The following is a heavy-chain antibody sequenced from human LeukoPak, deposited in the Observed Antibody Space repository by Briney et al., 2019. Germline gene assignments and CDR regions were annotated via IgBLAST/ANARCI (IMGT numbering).Heavy chain of an antibody. CDR3: ARAPAPATAIKGYFDY. Sequence: SETLSLTCAVYGGSFSGYYWSWIRQPPGEGLEWIGEINHSGSTNYNPSLKSRVTISVDTSKNQFSLKLSSVTAADTAVYYCARAPAPATAIKGYFDYWGQGTLVTVSS. J-gene: IGHJ4*02. CDR2: INHSGST. V-gene: IGHV4-34*01. D-gene: IGHD2-2*02. CDR1: GGSFSGYY.